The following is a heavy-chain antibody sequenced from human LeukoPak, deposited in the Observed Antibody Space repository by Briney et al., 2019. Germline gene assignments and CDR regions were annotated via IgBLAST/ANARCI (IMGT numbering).Heavy chain of an antibody. CDR2: ISGSGGST. V-gene: IGHV3-23*01. Sequence: GGSLRLSCAASGFTFSSYAMSWVRQAPGKGLEWVSAISGSGGSTYYADSVKGRFTISRDNSKNTLYLQMNSLRAEDTAVYYCARGKSLWFGELLYAFDIWGQGTMVTVSS. CDR1: GFTFSSYA. CDR3: ARGKSLWFGELLYAFDI. D-gene: IGHD3-10*01. J-gene: IGHJ3*02.